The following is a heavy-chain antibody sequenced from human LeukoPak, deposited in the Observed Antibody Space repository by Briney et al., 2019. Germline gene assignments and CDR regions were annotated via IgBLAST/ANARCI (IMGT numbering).Heavy chain of an antibody. J-gene: IGHJ4*02. D-gene: IGHD6-19*01. CDR2: ISGSGGST. CDR1: GFTFSSYA. Sequence: QTGGSLRLSCAASGFTFSSYAMSGVRQAPGKGLEWVSAISGSGGSTYYADSVKGRFTISRDNSKNTLYLQMNSLRAEDTAVYYCAKRYSSGWRIWDYFDYWGQGTLVTVSS. CDR3: AKRYSSGWRIWDYFDY. V-gene: IGHV3-23*01.